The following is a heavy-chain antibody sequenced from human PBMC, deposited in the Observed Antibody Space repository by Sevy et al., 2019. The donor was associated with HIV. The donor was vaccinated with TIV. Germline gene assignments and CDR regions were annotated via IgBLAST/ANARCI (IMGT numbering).Heavy chain of an antibody. Sequence: SETLSLTCTVSGGSLSSSDCYWSWIRQPPGKGLEWLGYIHYTGGTYYNPFLKSRVAMSVDTSEEQFSLRLSFLTAADTALYYCANKRGYSHGPFDYWGQGTLVTVSS. CDR3: ANKRGYSHGPFDY. CDR1: GGSLSSSDCY. V-gene: IGHV4-30-4*01. J-gene: IGHJ4*02. CDR2: IHYTGGT. D-gene: IGHD5-12*01.